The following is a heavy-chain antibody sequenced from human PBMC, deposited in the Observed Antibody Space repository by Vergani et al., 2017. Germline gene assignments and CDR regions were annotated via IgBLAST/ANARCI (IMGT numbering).Heavy chain of an antibody. CDR1: GYTFTSYY. Sequence: QVQLVQSGAEVKKPGASVKVSCKASGYTFTSYYMHWVRQAPGQGLEWMGIINPSGGSTSYAQKFQGRVTISVDTSKNQFSLKLSSVTAADTAVYYCAREGVVVDYWGQGTLVTVSS. D-gene: IGHD2-15*01. V-gene: IGHV1-46*01. CDR2: INPSGGST. CDR3: AREGVVVDY. J-gene: IGHJ4*02.